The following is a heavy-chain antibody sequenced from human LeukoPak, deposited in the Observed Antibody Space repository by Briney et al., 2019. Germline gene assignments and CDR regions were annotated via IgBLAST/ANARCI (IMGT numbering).Heavy chain of an antibody. V-gene: IGHV1-2*02. J-gene: IGHJ4*02. Sequence: ASVKVSCKASGYTFTAYYMHWVRQAPGQGLEWMGWINPNSGGTNYAQKFQGRVTMTRDTSISTAYMELSRLRSDDTAVYYCAREGSDPTIFGVVNYFDYWGQGTLVTVSS. CDR2: INPNSGGT. D-gene: IGHD3-3*01. CDR3: AREGSDPTIFGVVNYFDY. CDR1: GYTFTAYY.